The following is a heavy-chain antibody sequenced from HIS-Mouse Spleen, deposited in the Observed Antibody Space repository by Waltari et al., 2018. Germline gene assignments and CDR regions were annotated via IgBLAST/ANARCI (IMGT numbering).Heavy chain of an antibody. J-gene: IGHJ2*01. V-gene: IGHV3-7*01. CDR1: GFTFSSYW. D-gene: IGHD7-27*01. Sequence: EVQLVESGGGLVQPGGSLRLSWAASGFTFSSYWMSWVRQAPGKGLEWVANIKQDGSEKYYVDSVKGRFTISRDNAKNSLYLQMNSLRAEDTAVYYCARNLNWGDRYWYFDLWGRGTLVTVSS. CDR3: ARNLNWGDRYWYFDL. CDR2: IKQDGSEK.